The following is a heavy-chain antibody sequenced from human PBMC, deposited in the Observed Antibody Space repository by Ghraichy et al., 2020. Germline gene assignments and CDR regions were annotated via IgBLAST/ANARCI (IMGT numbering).Heavy chain of an antibody. CDR1: GGSISSGGYY. Sequence: SETLSLTCTVSGGSISSGGYYWSWIRQHPGKGLEWIGYIYYSGSTYYNPSLKSRVTISVDTSKNQFSLKLRSVTAADTAVYYCSRAISLAFDIWGQGTMVTVSS. CDR2: IYYSGST. V-gene: IGHV4-31*03. J-gene: IGHJ3*02. CDR3: SRAISLAFDI.